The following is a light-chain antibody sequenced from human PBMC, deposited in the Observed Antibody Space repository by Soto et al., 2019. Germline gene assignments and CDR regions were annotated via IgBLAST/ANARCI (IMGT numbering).Light chain of an antibody. CDR1: QSVLCSSNNKNC. CDR3: QQYNSIPRT. Sequence: DIVMTQSPDSLAVSLGERATINCKSSQSVLCSSNNKNCLGWYQQKPGQPPTLLIYWASTRESGVPDRFSGSGSGTDFTLTISSLQAEDVAVYYCQQYNSIPRTFGQGTKVEIK. J-gene: IGKJ1*01. V-gene: IGKV4-1*01. CDR2: WAS.